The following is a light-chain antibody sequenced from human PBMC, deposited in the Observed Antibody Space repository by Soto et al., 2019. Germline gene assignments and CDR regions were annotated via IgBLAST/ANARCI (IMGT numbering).Light chain of an antibody. V-gene: IGLV2-8*01. CDR2: DVS. CDR3: SSYAGTHIV. J-gene: IGLJ1*01. CDR1: SSDVGGYNY. Sequence: QSVLTQPPSASGPPGQSVTISCTGTSSDVGGYNYVSWYQQHPGKAPKLMIYDVSSRPSGVPDRFSGSKSGNTASLTVSGLQAEDEADYYCSSYAGTHIVFGTGTKVTVL.